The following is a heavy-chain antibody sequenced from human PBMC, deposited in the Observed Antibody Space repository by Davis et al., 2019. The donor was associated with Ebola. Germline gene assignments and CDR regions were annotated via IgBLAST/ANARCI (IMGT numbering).Heavy chain of an antibody. CDR2: IDRSDSYT. V-gene: IGHV5-10-1*01. J-gene: IGHJ5*02. D-gene: IGHD5-24*01. Sequence: GESLKIPRKGSGYSFTSYWLSWVRQMPGKGLEWMGRIDRSDSYTNYSPSFQGHVTISADKSISTAYLQWSSLKASDTAMYYCARPVATIGALGFDPWGQGTLVTVSS. CDR3: ARPVATIGALGFDP. CDR1: GYSFTSYW.